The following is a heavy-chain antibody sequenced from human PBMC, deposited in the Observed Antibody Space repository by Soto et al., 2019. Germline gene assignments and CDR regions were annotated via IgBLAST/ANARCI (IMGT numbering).Heavy chain of an antibody. V-gene: IGHV1-3*01. CDR1: GYSFTAYV. J-gene: IGHJ4*02. Sequence: QVQLVQSGAEVKEPGASVKVSCKASGYSFTAYVMHWVRQAPGQRLEWMGWINPGNADTKYSEKFQGRVTITWDTSATTAYMELSSLRSEDTAVYYCARDLISTEGALFDYWGQGTLVTVSS. CDR2: INPGNADT. D-gene: IGHD2-21*01. CDR3: ARDLISTEGALFDY.